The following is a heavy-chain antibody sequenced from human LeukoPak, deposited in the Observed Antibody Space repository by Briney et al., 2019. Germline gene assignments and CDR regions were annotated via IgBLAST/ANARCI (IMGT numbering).Heavy chain of an antibody. Sequence: GGSLRLSCAASGFTFSNYAVTWVRQAPGKGLEWVSSITGSGGGTYYADSVKGRFTISRDNSKNTVFLQMNGLKAEDTAVYYCAKDRGVDFWSGYYLDYWGQGTLVTVSS. CDR3: AKDRGVDFWSGYYLDY. CDR2: ITGSGGGT. D-gene: IGHD3-3*01. CDR1: GFTFSNYA. V-gene: IGHV3-23*01. J-gene: IGHJ4*02.